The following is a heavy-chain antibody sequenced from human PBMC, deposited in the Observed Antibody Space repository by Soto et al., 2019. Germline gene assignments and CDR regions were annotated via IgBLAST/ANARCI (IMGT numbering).Heavy chain of an antibody. J-gene: IGHJ4*02. CDR3: ARGGYYDSSGYYYFDY. V-gene: IGHV4-30-2*01. D-gene: IGHD3-22*01. CDR1: GGSISSGGYS. Sequence: QLQLQESGSGLVKPSQTLSLTCAVSGGSISSGGYSWSWIRQPPGKGLEWIGYIYHSGSTYYNPSLKSRGTISVDRSKNQFSLKLSSVTAADTAVYYCARGGYYDSSGYYYFDYWGQGTLVTVSS. CDR2: IYHSGST.